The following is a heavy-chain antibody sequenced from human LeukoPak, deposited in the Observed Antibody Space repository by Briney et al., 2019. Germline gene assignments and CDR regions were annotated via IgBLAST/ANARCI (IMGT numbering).Heavy chain of an antibody. CDR3: ATSGIWYPLYFDY. Sequence: ASVKVSCKVSGYTLTELSMHWVRQAPGKGLEWMGGFDPEDGETIYAQKFQGRVTMTEDTSIDTAYMELSSLRSEDTAVYYCATSGIWYPLYFDYWGQGTLVTVSS. CDR1: GYTLTELS. D-gene: IGHD6-13*01. CDR2: FDPEDGET. V-gene: IGHV1-24*01. J-gene: IGHJ4*02.